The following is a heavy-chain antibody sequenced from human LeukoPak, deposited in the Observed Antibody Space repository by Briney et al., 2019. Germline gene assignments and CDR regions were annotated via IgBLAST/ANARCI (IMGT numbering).Heavy chain of an antibody. V-gene: IGHV1-2*06. CDR3: ARGEVTTLSKYYFDY. Sequence: GSSVKVSCKASGGTFSSYAISWVRQAPGQGLEWMGRINPNSGGTNYAQKFQGRVTMTRDTSLSTAYMELSRLRSDDTAVYYCARGEVTTLSKYYFDYWGQGTLVTVSS. D-gene: IGHD3-22*01. J-gene: IGHJ4*02. CDR2: INPNSGGT. CDR1: GGTFSSYA.